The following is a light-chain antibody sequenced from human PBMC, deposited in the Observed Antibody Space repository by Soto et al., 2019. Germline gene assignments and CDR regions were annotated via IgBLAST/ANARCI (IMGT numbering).Light chain of an antibody. CDR1: QSVSSN. Sequence: EIVISRSPATLSVFPGERAPLSRRARQSVSSNLAWYQQKPGQAPRLLIYGASTRATGIPARFSGSGSGTEFTLTISSLQSEDFAVYYCQQYNNWPPLTFGGGTKVDI. V-gene: IGKV3-15*01. CDR2: GAS. J-gene: IGKJ4*01. CDR3: QQYNNWPPLT.